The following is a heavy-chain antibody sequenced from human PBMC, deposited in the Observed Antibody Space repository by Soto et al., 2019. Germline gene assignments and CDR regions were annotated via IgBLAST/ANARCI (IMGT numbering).Heavy chain of an antibody. J-gene: IGHJ4*02. D-gene: IGHD6-6*01. CDR3: ARQGIAARTDFDY. Sequence: PGGSLRLSCAASGFTFSSYGMHWVRQAPGKGLEWVAVIWYDGSNKYYADSVKGRFTISGDNSKNTLYLQMNSLRAEDTAVYYCARQGIAARTDFDYWGQGTLVTVSS. CDR2: IWYDGSNK. V-gene: IGHV3-33*01. CDR1: GFTFSSYG.